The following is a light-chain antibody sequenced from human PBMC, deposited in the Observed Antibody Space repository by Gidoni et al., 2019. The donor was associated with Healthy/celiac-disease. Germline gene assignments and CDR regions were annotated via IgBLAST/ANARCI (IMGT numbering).Light chain of an antibody. CDR3: QQSLT. CDR1: QSISSW. Sequence: DVQMTQSPSTLSAYVGDRVTITCRASQSISSWLAWYQQKPGKAPKLLIYKASSLESGVPSRFSGSGSGTEFTLTISSLQPDDFATYYCQQSLTFGGGTKVEIK. V-gene: IGKV1-5*03. CDR2: KAS. J-gene: IGKJ4*01.